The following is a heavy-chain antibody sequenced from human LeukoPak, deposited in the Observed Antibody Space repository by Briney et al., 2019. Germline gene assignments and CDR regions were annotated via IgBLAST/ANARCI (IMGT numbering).Heavy chain of an antibody. Sequence: ASVKVSCKASGYTFTGYYMHWVRQAPGQGLEWMGRINPNSGGTNYAQKFQGRVTMTRDTSISTAYMELSRLGSDDTAVYYCARAEAADYYDSSGYGGAYFDYWGQGTLVTVSS. CDR3: ARAEAADYYDSSGYGGAYFDY. J-gene: IGHJ4*02. CDR1: GYTFTGYY. V-gene: IGHV1-2*06. CDR2: INPNSGGT. D-gene: IGHD3-22*01.